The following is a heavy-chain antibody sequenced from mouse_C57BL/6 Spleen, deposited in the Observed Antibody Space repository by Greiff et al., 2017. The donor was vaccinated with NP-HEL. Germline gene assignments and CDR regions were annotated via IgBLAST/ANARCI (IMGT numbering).Heavy chain of an antibody. CDR3: ARKGYDGYYLDD. CDR1: GYAFSSSW. D-gene: IGHD2-3*01. V-gene: IGHV1-82*01. J-gene: IGHJ2*01. Sequence: QVQLQQSGPELVKPGASVKISCKASGYAFSSSWMNWVKQRPGKGLEWIGRIYPGDGDTNYNGKFKGKATLTADKSSSTAYMQLSSLASEDSAVYFCARKGYDGYYLDDWGQGTTLTVSS. CDR2: IYPGDGDT.